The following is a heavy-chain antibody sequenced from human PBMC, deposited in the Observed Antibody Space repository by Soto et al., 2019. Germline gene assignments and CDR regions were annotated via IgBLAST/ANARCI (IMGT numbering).Heavy chain of an antibody. CDR2: ITYIGDTT. J-gene: IGHJ4*02. Sequence: EVHLLESGGTLVQPGGSLTLSCAASGFDFSAYAMTWVRQAPGKGLEWVSGITYIGDTTYYADSVTGRFTISRDNYRNTLYLQMNSLRADDTAMYYCAKDWPGTSSVTSDYWGQGTLVTVSS. CDR1: GFDFSAYA. V-gene: IGHV3-23*01. D-gene: IGHD4-17*01. CDR3: AKDWPGTSSVTSDY.